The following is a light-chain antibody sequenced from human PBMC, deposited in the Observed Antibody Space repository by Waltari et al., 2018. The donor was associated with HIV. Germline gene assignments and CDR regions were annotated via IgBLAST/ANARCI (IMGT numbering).Light chain of an antibody. J-gene: IGLJ2*01. Sequence: QSVLTQPPSVSEAPRQRVTISCSGSSSNIGNTAVNWYQQLPGKAPKLLIYYDDLMPTVLSDRLSGSKSGTSASLAISGLQSEEEADYYCAAWDESLNGPGFGAGTKLTVL. CDR2: YDD. CDR1: SSNIGNTA. CDR3: AAWDESLNGPG. V-gene: IGLV1-36*01.